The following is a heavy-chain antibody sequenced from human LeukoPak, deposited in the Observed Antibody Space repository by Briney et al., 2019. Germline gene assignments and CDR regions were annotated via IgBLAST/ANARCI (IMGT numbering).Heavy chain of an antibody. D-gene: IGHD3-22*01. V-gene: IGHV5-10-1*01. J-gene: IGHJ6*02. CDR3: ARRDGSGYYYSKYYSMDV. Sequence: GESLRISCKASGYIFPNYWIKWVRQPPGKGLEWMGRIDPTDSYTDYSPSFQGHVTISVDTSISTAYLEWNSLKASDTGIYYCARRDGSGYYYSKYYSMDVWGQGTTVTVSS. CDR2: IDPTDSYT. CDR1: GYIFPNYW.